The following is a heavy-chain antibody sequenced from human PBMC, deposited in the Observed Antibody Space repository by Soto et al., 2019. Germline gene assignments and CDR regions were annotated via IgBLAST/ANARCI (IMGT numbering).Heavy chain of an antibody. Sequence: GGSLRLSCAASGFTFSNAWMNWVRQAPGKGLEWVGRIKSKTDGGTTDYAAPVKGRFTISRDDSKNTLYLQMNSVTPEDTAVYYCASETAMVRGVRNPFDLWGQGTMVTVSS. D-gene: IGHD3-10*01. CDR3: ASETAMVRGVRNPFDL. CDR2: IKSKTDGGTT. CDR1: GFTFSNAW. V-gene: IGHV3-15*07. J-gene: IGHJ3*01.